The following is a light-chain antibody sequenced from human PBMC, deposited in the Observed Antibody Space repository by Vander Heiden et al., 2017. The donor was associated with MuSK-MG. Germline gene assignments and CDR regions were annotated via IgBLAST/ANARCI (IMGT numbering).Light chain of an antibody. CDR1: SSDVGGYNY. CDR2: DVN. Sequence: QSALTQPASVSGSPGQSITISCPGTSSDVGGYNYVSWYQQHPGKAPKLMIYDVNNRPSGVSNRFSGSKSGNTASLTISGLHTEDEADYYCSSYTRSTTVVFGGGTKLTVL. CDR3: SSYTRSTTVV. J-gene: IGLJ2*01. V-gene: IGLV2-14*03.